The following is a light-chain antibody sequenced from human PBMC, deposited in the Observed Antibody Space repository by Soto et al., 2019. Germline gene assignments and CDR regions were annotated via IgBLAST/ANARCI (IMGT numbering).Light chain of an antibody. CDR2: DVS. CDR3: SSYTSSSTHYV. Sequence: QSVLTQPASVSGSPGQSTTISCTGTSSDVGGYNYVSWYQQHPGKAPKLMIYDVSNRPSGVSNRFSGSRSGNTASLTISGLQAEDEADYYCSSYTSSSTHYVFGTGTTVTV. CDR1: SSDVGGYNY. J-gene: IGLJ1*01. V-gene: IGLV2-14*01.